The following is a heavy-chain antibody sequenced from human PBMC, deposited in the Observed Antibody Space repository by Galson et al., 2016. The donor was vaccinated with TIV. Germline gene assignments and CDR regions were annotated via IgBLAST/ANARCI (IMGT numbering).Heavy chain of an antibody. V-gene: IGHV3-15*01. CDR1: GFTCSNAW. CDR3: STFTTTYYDTLTYHESDH. CDR2: IRSEVDGGTT. Sequence: LRLSCTASGFTCSNAWMSWVRQAPGKGLEWVVRIRSEVDGGTTDYAAPVKGRFTIPRDDSTNSLYLQMHSLKTADTALYFCSTFTTTYYDTLTYHESDHWGLGSLVTGSS. D-gene: IGHD3-9*01. J-gene: IGHJ5*02.